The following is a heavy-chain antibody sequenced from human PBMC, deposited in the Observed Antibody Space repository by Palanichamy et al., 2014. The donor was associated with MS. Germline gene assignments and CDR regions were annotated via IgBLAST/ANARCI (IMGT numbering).Heavy chain of an antibody. D-gene: IGHD5-24*01. CDR3: ARLRWLQPYYYYGTDV. Sequence: LKSRVTISVDTSKNQFSLKLSSVTAADTAVYYCARLRWLQPYYYYGTDVWGQGTTVTVSS. J-gene: IGHJ6*02. V-gene: IGHV4-59*01.